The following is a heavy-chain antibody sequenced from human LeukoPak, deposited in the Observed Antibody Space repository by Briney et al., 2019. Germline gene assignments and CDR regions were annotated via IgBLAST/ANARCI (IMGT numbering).Heavy chain of an antibody. D-gene: IGHD6-25*01. J-gene: IGHJ4*02. CDR2: ISNHNGNT. Sequence: ASVKVSCKASGYTFNSYGISWVRQAPGQGLEWMGWISNHNGNTNYAQKFQDRITVTTETSTGTVSMELRSLKPDDTAIYYCTRGIALATAYYFDPWGRGTQVTVAS. CDR1: GYTFNSYG. V-gene: IGHV1-18*01. CDR3: TRGIALATAYYFDP.